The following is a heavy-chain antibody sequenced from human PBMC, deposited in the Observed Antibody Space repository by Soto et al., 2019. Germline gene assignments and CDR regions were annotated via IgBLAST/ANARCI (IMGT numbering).Heavy chain of an antibody. Sequence: SETLSLTCAVYGGSFSGYYWSWIRQPPGKGLEWIGEINHSGSTNYNPSLKSRVTISVGTSKNQFSLKLSSVTAADTAVYYCAAEEYYYGSGSTRAFDYWGQGTLVTVSS. D-gene: IGHD3-10*01. CDR3: AAEEYYYGSGSTRAFDY. CDR1: GGSFSGYY. J-gene: IGHJ4*02. V-gene: IGHV4-34*01. CDR2: INHSGST.